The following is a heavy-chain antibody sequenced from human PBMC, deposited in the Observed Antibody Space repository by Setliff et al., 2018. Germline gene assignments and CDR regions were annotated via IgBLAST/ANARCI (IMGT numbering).Heavy chain of an antibody. V-gene: IGHV1-18*01. Sequence: ASVKVSCKASGYAFGSSGISWVRQAPGQGLEWMGWISAYNGYIVYAQKFQGRVTMTTDTSKTTAYMEVRSLRSDDTAVYYCARDRKEIVVKPPAVSLDYWGQGTQVTVSS. CDR1: GYAFGSSG. CDR2: ISAYNGYI. D-gene: IGHD2-2*01. J-gene: IGHJ4*02. CDR3: ARDRKEIVVKPPAVSLDY.